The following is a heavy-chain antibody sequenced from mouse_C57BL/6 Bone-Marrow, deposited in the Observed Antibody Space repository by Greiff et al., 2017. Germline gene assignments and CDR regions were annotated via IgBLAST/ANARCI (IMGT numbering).Heavy chain of an antibody. CDR3: ARGGETAQATFAY. D-gene: IGHD3-2*02. Sequence: EVKLVESGGGLVKPGGSLKLSCAASGFTFSSYAMSWVRQTPEKRLEWVATISDGGSYTYYPDNVKGRFTIYVDNAKNNLYLQMGHLKSEDTAMYYCARGGETAQATFAYWGQGTLVTVSA. V-gene: IGHV5-4*03. CDR1: GFTFSSYA. J-gene: IGHJ3*01. CDR2: ISDGGSYT.